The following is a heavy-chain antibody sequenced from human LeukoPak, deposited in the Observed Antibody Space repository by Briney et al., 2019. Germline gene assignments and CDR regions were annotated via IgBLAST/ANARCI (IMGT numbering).Heavy chain of an antibody. Sequence: GGSLRLSCTASGFTFSNYGIHWVRQAPGKGLEWVAFISYGGTNKYYADSVKGRFTISRDNSKNTLYLQMNSLRAEDTAVYYCAKADYYDSSGPIQHWGQGTLVTVSS. CDR2: ISYGGTNK. D-gene: IGHD3-22*01. J-gene: IGHJ1*01. CDR1: GFTFSNYG. V-gene: IGHV3-30*18. CDR3: AKADYYDSSGPIQH.